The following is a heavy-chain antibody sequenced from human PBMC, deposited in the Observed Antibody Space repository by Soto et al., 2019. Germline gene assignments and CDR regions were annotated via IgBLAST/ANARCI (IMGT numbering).Heavy chain of an antibody. CDR3: ARQIYDSDAGPNFQYYFDS. V-gene: IGHV5-10-1*01. CDR2: IDPSDSQT. J-gene: IGHJ4*02. CDR1: GYSFAGYW. D-gene: IGHD5-12*01. Sequence: GESLKISCKGSGYSFAGYWITWVRQKPGKGLEWMGRIDPSDSQTYYSPSFRGHVTISATKSITTVFLQWSSLRASDTAMYYCARQIYDSDAGPNFQYYFDSWGQGTPVTVSS.